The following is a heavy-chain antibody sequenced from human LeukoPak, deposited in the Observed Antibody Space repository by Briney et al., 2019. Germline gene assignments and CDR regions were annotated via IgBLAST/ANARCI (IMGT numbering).Heavy chain of an antibody. CDR2: ISYDGSNK. CDR1: GFTFSSYA. CDR3: ARDRPKTVTTNLLVY. Sequence: GGSPRLSCAASGFTFSSYAMHWVRQAPGKGLEWVAVISYDGSNKYYADSVKGRFTISRDNSKNTLYLQMNSLRAEDTAVYYCARDRPKTVTTNLLVYWGQGTLVTVSS. J-gene: IGHJ4*02. V-gene: IGHV3-30*04. D-gene: IGHD4-17*01.